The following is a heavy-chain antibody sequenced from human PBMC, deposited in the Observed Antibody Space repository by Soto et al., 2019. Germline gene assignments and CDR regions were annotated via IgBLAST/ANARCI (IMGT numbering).Heavy chain of an antibody. D-gene: IGHD3-22*01. V-gene: IGHV3-7*03. CDR3: ARTYYYDSSGYWDDAFDI. Sequence: PGGSLRLSCAASGFTFSSYWMSWVRQAPGKGLEWVANIKQDGSEKYYVDSVKGRFTISRDNAKNSLYLQMNSLRAEDTAVYYCARTYYYDSSGYWDDAFDIWGPGTMVTVSS. CDR2: IKQDGSEK. CDR1: GFTFSSYW. J-gene: IGHJ3*02.